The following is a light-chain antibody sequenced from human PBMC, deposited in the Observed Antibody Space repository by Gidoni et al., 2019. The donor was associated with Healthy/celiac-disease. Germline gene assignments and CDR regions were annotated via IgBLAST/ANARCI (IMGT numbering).Light chain of an antibody. Sequence: EIVLTQSPATLSLSPGERATLSCRASQSVSSYLAWYQQQPGQAPRLLIDDASNRATGIPARFSGSGSWTDFTLTISSLEPEDFAVYYCQQRSNWPGTFGGGTKVEIK. J-gene: IGKJ4*01. CDR3: QQRSNWPGT. CDR2: DAS. V-gene: IGKV3-11*01. CDR1: QSVSSY.